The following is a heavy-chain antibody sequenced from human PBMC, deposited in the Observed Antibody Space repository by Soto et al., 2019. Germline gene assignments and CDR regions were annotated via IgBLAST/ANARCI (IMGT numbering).Heavy chain of an antibody. CDR1: GFTFSSYW. CDR2: IKQDGSEK. J-gene: IGHJ6*03. V-gene: IGHV3-7*01. Sequence: GSLRLSCAASGFTFSSYWMSWVRQAPGKGLEWVANIKQDGSEKYYVDSVKGRFTISRDNAKNSLYLQMNSLRAEDTAVYYCARDSCSSTSCYYYYYMDVWGKGTTVTVSS. CDR3: ARDSCSSTSCYYYYYMDV. D-gene: IGHD2-2*01.